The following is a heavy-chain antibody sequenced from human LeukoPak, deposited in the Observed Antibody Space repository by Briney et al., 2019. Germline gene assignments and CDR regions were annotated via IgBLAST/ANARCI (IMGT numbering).Heavy chain of an antibody. CDR1: GYTFTCYY. J-gene: IGHJ6*03. V-gene: IGHV1-2*02. Sequence: ASVKVSCKASGYTFTCYYMHWVRQAPGQGLEWMGWINPNSGGTNYAQKFQGRVTMTRDTSISTDYMELSRLRSDDTAVYYCARGQQLAYYYYYYIDVWGKGTTVTISS. D-gene: IGHD6-13*01. CDR3: ARGQQLAYYYYYYIDV. CDR2: INPNSGGT.